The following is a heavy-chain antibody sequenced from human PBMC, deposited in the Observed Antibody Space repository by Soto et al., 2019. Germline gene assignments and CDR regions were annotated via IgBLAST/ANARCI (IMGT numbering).Heavy chain of an antibody. Sequence: EVQLVESGGGLVHPGGSLTLSCAASGFSFNNYTMNWVRQAPGKGLQWVSSISGGSSSIYYADSVKGRFTISRDNAKNSLYLQMNSLRADDTAGYYCAISRGDTVWGPRTLVNVSS. CDR2: ISGGSSSI. J-gene: IGHJ4*02. CDR3: AISRGDTV. CDR1: GFSFNNYT. D-gene: IGHD1-26*01. V-gene: IGHV3-21*01.